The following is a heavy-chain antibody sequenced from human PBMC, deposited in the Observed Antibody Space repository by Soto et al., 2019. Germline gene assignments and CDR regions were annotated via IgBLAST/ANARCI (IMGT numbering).Heavy chain of an antibody. CDR2: IIPIFGTA. CDR3: AFRIAARPEYYFDY. CDR1: GGTFSSYA. J-gene: IGHJ4*02. D-gene: IGHD6-6*01. Sequence: GASVKVSCKASGGTFSSYAISWVRQAPGQGLEWMGGIIPIFGTANYAQKFQGRVTITADKSTSTAYMELSSLRSEDTAVYYCAFRIAARPEYYFDYWGQGTLVTVSS. V-gene: IGHV1-69*06.